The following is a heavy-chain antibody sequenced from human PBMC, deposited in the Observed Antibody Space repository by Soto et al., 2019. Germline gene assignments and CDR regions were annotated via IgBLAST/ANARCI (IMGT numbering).Heavy chain of an antibody. J-gene: IGHJ4*02. D-gene: IGHD3-9*01. V-gene: IGHV3-23*01. Sequence: EVQLLESGGGLVQPRGSLRLSCAASGFTFSSYAMSWVRQAPGKGLEWVSAISGSGGSTYYADSVKGRFTISRDNSKKTLYLQMNSLRAEDTAVYYCAKDRGGYYDILTGYYSRYYFDYWGQGTLVTVSS. CDR2: ISGSGGST. CDR1: GFTFSSYA. CDR3: AKDRGGYYDILTGYYSRYYFDY.